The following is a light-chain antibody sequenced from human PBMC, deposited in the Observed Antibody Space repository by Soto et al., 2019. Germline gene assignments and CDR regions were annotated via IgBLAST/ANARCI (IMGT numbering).Light chain of an antibody. CDR1: QSVSSN. Sequence: VLKQSPGTLSLSPGERATLSCRASQSVSSNLAWYQQKPGQAPRLLIYGASTRATGIPARFSGSGSGTEFTLTISSLQSEDFAVYYCQQYNNWPWTFGQGTMV. CDR2: GAS. J-gene: IGKJ1*01. CDR3: QQYNNWPWT. V-gene: IGKV3-15*01.